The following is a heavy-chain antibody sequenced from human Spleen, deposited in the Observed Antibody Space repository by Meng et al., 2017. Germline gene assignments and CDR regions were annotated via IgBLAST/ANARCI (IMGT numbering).Heavy chain of an antibody. CDR3: ARESSSRSGWSYYYYYGMDV. V-gene: IGHV3-66*02. J-gene: IGHJ6*02. D-gene: IGHD6-19*01. CDR1: GFTFDDYA. Sequence: GESLKISCAASGFTFDDYAIHWVRQAPGKGLEWVSVIYSGGNTYYADSVKGRFTISRDNSKNSVFLQINSLRAEDTAVYYCARESSSRSGWSYYYYYGMDVWGQGTTVTVSS. CDR2: IYSGGNT.